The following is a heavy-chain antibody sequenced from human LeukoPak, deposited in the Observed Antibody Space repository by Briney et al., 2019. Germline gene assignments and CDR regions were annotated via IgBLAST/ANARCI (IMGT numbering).Heavy chain of an antibody. CDR3: AKGLRISMIVIMFDN. J-gene: IGHJ4*02. V-gene: IGHV3-7*03. D-gene: IGHD3-22*01. CDR1: GFTFSSYW. Sequence: GGSLRLSCAASGFTFSSYWMSWVRQAPGKGLEWVANIKEDGSEKYYVDSVKGRFTISRDNAKNSLYLQVKSLRAEDTAVYYCAKGLRISMIVIMFDNWGQGTLVTVSS. CDR2: IKEDGSEK.